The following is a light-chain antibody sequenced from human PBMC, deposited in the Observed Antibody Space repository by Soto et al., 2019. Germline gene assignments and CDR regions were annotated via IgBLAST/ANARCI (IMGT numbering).Light chain of an antibody. V-gene: IGKV3-20*01. CDR2: GAS. CDR3: QQYGSSPWT. J-gene: IGKJ1*01. Sequence: EIVLTQSSGTLSLSSGERATLSCRASQSVSSSYLAWYQQKPGQAPRPLIYGASSRAIGIPDRFSGSGSGTDFTLTISRLEPEDFAVYYCQQYGSSPWTFGQGTKVEIK. CDR1: QSVSSSY.